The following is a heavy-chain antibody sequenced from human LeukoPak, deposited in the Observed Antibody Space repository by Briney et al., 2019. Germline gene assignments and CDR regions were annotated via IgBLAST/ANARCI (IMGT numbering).Heavy chain of an antibody. V-gene: IGHV3-30-3*02. CDR1: GFTFSSYA. CDR2: ISYDGSNK. D-gene: IGHD3-16*01. Sequence: GGSLRLSCAASGFTFSSYAMHWVRQAPGKGLEWVAVISYDGSNKYYADSVKGRFTISRDNSKNTLYLQMNSLRSDDTAVYYCAKLITEHASDIWGQGTMVTVSS. J-gene: IGHJ3*02. CDR3: AKLITEHASDI.